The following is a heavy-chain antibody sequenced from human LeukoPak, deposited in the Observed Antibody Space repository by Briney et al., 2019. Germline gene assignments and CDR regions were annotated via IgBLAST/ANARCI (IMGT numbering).Heavy chain of an antibody. CDR1: GHTFTSYA. D-gene: IGHD3-22*01. V-gene: IGHV7-4-1*02. J-gene: IGHJ6*02. CDR2: INTNTGNP. Sequence: GASVKVSCKASGHTFTSYAMNWVRQAPGQGLEWMGWINTNTGNPTYAQGFTGRFVFSLDTSVSTAYLQISSLKAEDTAVYYCARDQYYYDSSGYYYGMDVWGQGTTVTVSS. CDR3: ARDQYYYDSSGYYYGMDV.